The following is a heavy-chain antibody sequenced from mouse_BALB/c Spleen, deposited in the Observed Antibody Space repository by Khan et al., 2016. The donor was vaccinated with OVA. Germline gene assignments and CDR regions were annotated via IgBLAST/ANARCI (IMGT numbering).Heavy chain of an antibody. D-gene: IGHD2-10*01. J-gene: IGHJ4*01. Sequence: QIQLVQSGPELKKPGETVKISCKASGYTFTNYGLNWVKQAPGKGLKWMGWINTYTGEPTFADDFKGRFAFSLATSASTAYLQIINLKSEDTATYFCSRPPYFSYVMVYWGQGTSVTVSS. CDR1: GYTFTNYG. V-gene: IGHV9-3-1*01. CDR3: SRPPYFSYVMVY. CDR2: INTYTGEP.